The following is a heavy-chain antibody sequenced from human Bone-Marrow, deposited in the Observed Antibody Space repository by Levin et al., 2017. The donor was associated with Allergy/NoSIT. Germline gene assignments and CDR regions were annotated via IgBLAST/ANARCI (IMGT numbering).Heavy chain of an antibody. V-gene: IGHV3-74*01. Sequence: PGGSLRLSCAASGFTFSSYWMHWVRQAPGKGLVWVSRINSDGSSTSYADSVKGRFTISRDNAKNTLYLQMNSLRAEDTAVYYCAREGALGYYYGMDVWGQGTTVTVSS. CDR1: GFTFSSYW. CDR2: INSDGSST. D-gene: IGHD1-26*01. CDR3: AREGALGYYYGMDV. J-gene: IGHJ6*02.